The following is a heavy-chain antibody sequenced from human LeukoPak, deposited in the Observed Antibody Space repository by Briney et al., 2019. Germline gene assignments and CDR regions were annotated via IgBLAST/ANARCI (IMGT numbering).Heavy chain of an antibody. V-gene: IGHV4-34*01. J-gene: IGHJ4*02. CDR3: ARSLLGAARRGYFDY. Sequence: SETLSLTCAVYGGSFSGYYWSWIRQPQGKGLEWIGEINHSGSTNYNPSLKSRVTISVDTSKDQFSLKLSSVTAADTAVYYCARSLLGAARRGYFDYWGQGTLVTVSS. CDR1: GGSFSGYY. D-gene: IGHD6-6*01. CDR2: INHSGST.